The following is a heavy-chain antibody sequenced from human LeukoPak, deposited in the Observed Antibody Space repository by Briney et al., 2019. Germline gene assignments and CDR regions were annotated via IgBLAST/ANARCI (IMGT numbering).Heavy chain of an antibody. CDR2: TDYSGST. V-gene: IGHV4-59*08. D-gene: IGHD6-25*01. Sequence: SETLSLTCTVSGVSISTYYWSCIRQPPGKGLEWIGYTDYSGSTKNPSLKSRVSISVDTSKNQFSLKLSSVTAADTAVYLCARHGSAYSFDYWGQGTLVTVSS. J-gene: IGHJ4*02. CDR1: GVSISTYY. CDR3: ARHGSAYSFDY.